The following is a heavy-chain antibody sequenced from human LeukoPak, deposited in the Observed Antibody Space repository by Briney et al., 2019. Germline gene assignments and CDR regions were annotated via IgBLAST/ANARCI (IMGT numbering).Heavy chain of an antibody. D-gene: IGHD2-2*01. Sequence: VWSLRRSCAASGCACSSFAMSGVRQAPGKGLEWVSTISGSGDSSYYADSVKGRFTISRDDSKNTLYLQMNSLRAEDTAIYYCAKRGFCSSTTCSLYYYYDMDVWGQGTTVTVSS. V-gene: IGHV3-23*01. CDR2: ISGSGDSS. CDR1: GCACSSFA. CDR3: AKRGFCSSTTCSLYYYYDMDV. J-gene: IGHJ6*02.